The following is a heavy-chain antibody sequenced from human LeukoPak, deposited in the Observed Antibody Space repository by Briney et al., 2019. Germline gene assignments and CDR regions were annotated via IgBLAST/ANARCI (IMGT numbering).Heavy chain of an antibody. D-gene: IGHD3-22*01. CDR1: GYTFTNYY. J-gene: IGHJ5*02. V-gene: IGHV1-46*01. CDR2: INPRAGSI. Sequence: ASVKVSCKASGYTFTNYYIHWVRQAPGQGLEWMGLINPRAGSISYAQKFQGRVTMTRDTSTTTVHMELSSLISEDTAVYYCARGGLDHYDSSRDNKWFDPWGQGTLVTVSP. CDR3: ARGGLDHYDSSRDNKWFDP.